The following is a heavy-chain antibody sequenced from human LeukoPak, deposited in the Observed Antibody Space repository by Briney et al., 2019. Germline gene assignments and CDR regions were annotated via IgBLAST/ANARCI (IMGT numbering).Heavy chain of an antibody. CDR3: ARGVQLWFDYYYYMDV. V-gene: IGHV1-8*01. D-gene: IGHD5-18*01. J-gene: IGHJ6*03. Sequence: ASVTVSFKASGYTFTSYDINWVRQATGQGLEWMGWMNPNSGNTGYAQKFQGRVTMTRNTSISTAYMELSSLRSEDTAVYYCARGVQLWFDYYYYMDVWGKGTTVTISS. CDR1: GYTFTSYD. CDR2: MNPNSGNT.